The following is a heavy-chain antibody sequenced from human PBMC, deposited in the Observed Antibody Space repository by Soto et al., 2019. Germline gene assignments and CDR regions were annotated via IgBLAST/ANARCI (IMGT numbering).Heavy chain of an antibody. CDR1: GGTISGYY. V-gene: IGHV4-4*07. CDR2: IYSSGNT. CDR3: ARGQRFSDWFDP. D-gene: IGHD3-3*01. J-gene: IGHJ5*02. Sequence: PSQTLSLTCSVSGGTISGYYWTWIRQPAGKGLEWIGLIYSSGNTKYNPSLQSRVTMSLDTSNNQFSLRLTSVTAADTAVYYCARGQRFSDWFDPWGQGALVTVSS.